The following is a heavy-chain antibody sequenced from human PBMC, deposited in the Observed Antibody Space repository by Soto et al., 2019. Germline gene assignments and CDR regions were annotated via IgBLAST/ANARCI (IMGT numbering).Heavy chain of an antibody. CDR3: ARDTQQQLVTHYYYGMDV. V-gene: IGHV4-30-4*01. CDR1: GGSISSGDYY. Sequence: QVQLQESGPGLVKPSQTLSLTCTVSGGSISSGDYYWSWIRQPPGKGLEWIGYIYYSGSTYYNPSLKSRITISVDTSKNQFSLKLSSVTAADTAVYYCARDTQQQLVTHYYYGMDVWGQGTTVTVSS. J-gene: IGHJ6*02. CDR2: IYYSGST. D-gene: IGHD6-13*01.